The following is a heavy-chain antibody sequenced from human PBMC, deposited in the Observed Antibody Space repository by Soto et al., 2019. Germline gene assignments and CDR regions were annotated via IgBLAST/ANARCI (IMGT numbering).Heavy chain of an antibody. CDR1: GKSFTISW. Sequence: GESLKISCHGAGKSFTISWSGWVRQMPGKGLECMGIIYPADSDTRYSPSIQGQVTISADKPTSTAYLQWSSLKASDTAIYFCARREFGGDGFDIWGQGTMVTV. V-gene: IGHV5-51*01. D-gene: IGHD2-15*01. CDR2: IYPADSDT. CDR3: ARREFGGDGFDI. J-gene: IGHJ3*02.